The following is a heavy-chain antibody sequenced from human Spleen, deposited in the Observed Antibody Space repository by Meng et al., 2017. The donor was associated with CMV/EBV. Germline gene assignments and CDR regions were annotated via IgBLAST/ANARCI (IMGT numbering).Heavy chain of an antibody. Sequence: SETLSLTCTVSGGSVSSGSYYWSWIRQPPGKGLEWIGYIYYSGSTNYNPSLKSRVTISVDTSKNQFSLKLSSVTAADTAVYYCAKDYRNQDYGEHSIDYWGQGTLVTVSS. CDR1: GGSVSSGSYY. CDR3: AKDYRNQDYGEHSIDY. J-gene: IGHJ4*02. V-gene: IGHV4-61*01. CDR2: IYYSGST. D-gene: IGHD4-17*01.